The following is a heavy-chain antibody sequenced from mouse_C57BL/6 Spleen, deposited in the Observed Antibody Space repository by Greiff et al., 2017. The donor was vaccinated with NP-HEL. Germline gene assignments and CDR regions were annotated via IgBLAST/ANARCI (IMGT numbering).Heavy chain of an antibody. V-gene: IGHV1-81*01. D-gene: IGHD3-2*02. CDR2: IYPRSGNT. Sequence: VQLQQSGAELARPGASVKLSCKASGYTFTSYGISWVKQRTGQGLEWIGEIYPRSGNTYYNEKFKGKATLTADKSSSTAYMELRSLTSEDSAVYFCARVGGTAQATDYYAMDYWGQGTSVTVSS. CDR3: ARVGGTAQATDYYAMDY. CDR1: GYTFTSYG. J-gene: IGHJ4*01.